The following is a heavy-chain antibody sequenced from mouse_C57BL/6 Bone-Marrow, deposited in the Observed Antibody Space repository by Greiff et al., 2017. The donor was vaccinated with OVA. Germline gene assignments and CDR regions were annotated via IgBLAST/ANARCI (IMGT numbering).Heavy chain of an antibody. Sequence: EVQLQESGGGLVQPGGSLKLSCAASGFTFSDYYMYWVRQTPEKRLEWVAYISNGGGSTYYPDTVKGRFTISRDNAKNTLYLQMSRLKSEDTAMYYCARGTVVDWYFDVWGTGTTVTVAS. CDR2: ISNGGGST. CDR3: ARGTVVDWYFDV. V-gene: IGHV5-12*01. CDR1: GFTFSDYY. D-gene: IGHD1-1*01. J-gene: IGHJ1*03.